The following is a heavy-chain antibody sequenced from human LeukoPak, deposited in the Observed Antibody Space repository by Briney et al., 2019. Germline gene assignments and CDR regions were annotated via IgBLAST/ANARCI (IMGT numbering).Heavy chain of an antibody. CDR3: ARLLPQLWFGELYLNWFDP. J-gene: IGHJ5*02. V-gene: IGHV4-59*08. CDR2: IYYSGST. CDR1: GGSISSYY. D-gene: IGHD3-10*01. Sequence: SETLSLTCTVSGGSISSYYWSWIRQPPGKGLEWIGCIYYSGSTNYNPSLKSRVTISVDTSKNQFSLKLSSVTAADTAVYYCARLLPQLWFGELYLNWFDPWGQGTLVTVSS.